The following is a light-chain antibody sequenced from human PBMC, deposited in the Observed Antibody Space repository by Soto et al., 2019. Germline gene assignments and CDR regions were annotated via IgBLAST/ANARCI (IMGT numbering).Light chain of an antibody. CDR2: DAS. CDR1: QSVSAY. Sequence: ETVLTQSPARLSLSPGERATLSCRAGQSVSAYLAWYQQKPGQPPRLPLFDASNRVTGVPARFSAGGSGTDFTLIISNLEPEDFAVYYCQQRVNWPPTFGGGTKVEI. J-gene: IGKJ4*01. V-gene: IGKV3-11*01. CDR3: QQRVNWPPT.